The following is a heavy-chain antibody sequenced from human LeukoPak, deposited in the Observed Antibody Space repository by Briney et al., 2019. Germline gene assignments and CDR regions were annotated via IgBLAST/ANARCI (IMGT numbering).Heavy chain of an antibody. Sequence: GSLRLSCAASGFTFSTYAMTWVRQAPGKGLEWIGEIYHSGSTNYNPSLKSRVTISVDKSKNQFSLKLSSVTAADTAVYYCAVLTNRVFDYWGQGTLVTVSS. CDR2: IYHSGST. D-gene: IGHD3-9*01. CDR3: AVLTNRVFDY. V-gene: IGHV4-4*02. CDR1: GFTFSTYAM. J-gene: IGHJ4*02.